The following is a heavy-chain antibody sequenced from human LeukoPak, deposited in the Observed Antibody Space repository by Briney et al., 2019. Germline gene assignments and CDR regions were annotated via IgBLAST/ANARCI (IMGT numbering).Heavy chain of an antibody. CDR2: IYYSGST. D-gene: IGHD3-3*01. J-gene: IGHJ4*02. CDR1: GGSISSSSYY. Sequence: SETLSLTCTVSGGSISSSSYYWGWIRQPPGKGLEWIGSIYYSGSTYYNPSLKSRVTISVDTSKNQFSLKLSSVTAADTAVYYCARGYDFWSGPPFDYWGQGTLVTVSS. V-gene: IGHV4-39*07. CDR3: ARGYDFWSGPPFDY.